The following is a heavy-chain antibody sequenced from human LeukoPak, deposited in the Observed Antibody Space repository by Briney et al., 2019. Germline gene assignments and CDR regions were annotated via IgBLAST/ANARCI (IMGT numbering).Heavy chain of an antibody. CDR3: ASGHEYRGYSYPYGGFDY. D-gene: IGHD5-18*01. Sequence: PSETLSLTCTVSGGSLSTYYWSWIRQPPGKGLEWIAYIYYSGSTNYNPSLKSRVTISVDTSKNQFSLKLSSVTAADTAVYYCASGHEYRGYSYPYGGFDYWGQGTLVTVSS. J-gene: IGHJ4*02. V-gene: IGHV4-59*08. CDR2: IYYSGST. CDR1: GGSLSTYY.